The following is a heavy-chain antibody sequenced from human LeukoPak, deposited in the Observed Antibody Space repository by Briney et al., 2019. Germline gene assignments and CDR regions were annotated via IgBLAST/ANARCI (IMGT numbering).Heavy chain of an antibody. CDR3: AREQVGDSSGYYHYYYYMDV. CDR2: INPSGGST. J-gene: IGHJ6*03. D-gene: IGHD3-22*01. CDR1: GYTFTSYY. Sequence: GASVKVSCKASGYTFTSYYMHWVRQAPGQGLEWMGIINPSGGSTSYAQKLQGRVTMTTDTSTSTAYMELRSLRSDDTAVYYCAREQVGDSSGYYHYYYYMDVWGKGTTVTISS. V-gene: IGHV1-46*01.